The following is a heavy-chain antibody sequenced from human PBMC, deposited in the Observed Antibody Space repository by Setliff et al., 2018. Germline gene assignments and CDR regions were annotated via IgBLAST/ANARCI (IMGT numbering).Heavy chain of an antibody. CDR2: IRGRTDNYAT. CDR3: TFARDGYDVFDI. J-gene: IGHJ3*02. V-gene: IGHV3-73*01. Sequence: GASLKISCAASGFSFSGSAVYWVRQASVKGLEWIGRIRGRTDNYATAYAASVRGRFTISRDDSKNTAYLQMNSLKTEDTAVYYCTFARDGYDVFDIWGQGTMVTVSS. CDR1: GFSFSGSA. D-gene: IGHD5-18*01.